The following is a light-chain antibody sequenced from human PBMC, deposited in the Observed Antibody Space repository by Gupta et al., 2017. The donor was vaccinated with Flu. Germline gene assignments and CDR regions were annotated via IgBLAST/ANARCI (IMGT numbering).Light chain of an antibody. CDR1: QSLLHSNGYNY. Sequence: DIVMTQSPLSLPVTPGEPASISCRSSQSLLHSNGYNYLDWYLQKPGQSPQLLIYLGSNRASGVPDRFSGSGSGTXFTLKIXRVEAEDVGVYYCMQALQTSWTFAXGTKVEIK. J-gene: IGKJ1*01. CDR2: LGS. CDR3: MQALQTSWT. V-gene: IGKV2-28*01.